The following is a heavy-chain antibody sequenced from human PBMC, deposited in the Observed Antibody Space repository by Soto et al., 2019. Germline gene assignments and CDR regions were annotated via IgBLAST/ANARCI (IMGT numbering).Heavy chain of an antibody. J-gene: IGHJ5*02. D-gene: IGHD3-3*01. CDR3: ASPKFRFWQQLDP. CDR2: IVPIFGTA. V-gene: IGHV1-69*01. Sequence: QVQLVQSGAEVKKPGSSVKVSCKASGGTFSSYAISWVRQAPGQGLEWMGGIVPIFGTANYAQKFQGRVTITADESTSTAYAELSCLRSEDTAVYYCASPKFRFWQQLDPWGQGTLVTVSS. CDR1: GGTFSSYA.